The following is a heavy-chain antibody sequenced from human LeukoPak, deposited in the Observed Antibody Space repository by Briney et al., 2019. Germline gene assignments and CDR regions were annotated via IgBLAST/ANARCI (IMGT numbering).Heavy chain of an antibody. D-gene: IGHD2-2*01. V-gene: IGHV4-59*01. J-gene: IGHJ6*03. Sequence: SETLSLTCTVSGGSISKYYWSWIRQPPGKGLEWIGYIYYSGSTNYNPSLKSRVTISVDTSKNQFSLKLSSVTAADTAVYYCARGTRTFYYMDVWGKGTTVTVSS. CDR3: ARGTRTFYYMDV. CDR1: GGSISKYY. CDR2: IYYSGST.